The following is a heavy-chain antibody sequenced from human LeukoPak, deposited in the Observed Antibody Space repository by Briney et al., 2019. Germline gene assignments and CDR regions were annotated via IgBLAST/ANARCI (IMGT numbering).Heavy chain of an antibody. CDR3: VAGVDVEMAKVGYYYYMDV. CDR2: IYYSGST. J-gene: IGHJ6*03. D-gene: IGHD5-24*01. CDR1: GGSISSYY. V-gene: IGHV4-59*01. Sequence: SETLSLTCTVSGGSISSYYWSWIRQPPGKGLEWIGYIYYSGSTNYNPSLKSRVTISVDTSKNQFSLKPSSVTAADTAVYYCVAGVDVEMAKVGYYYYMDVWGKGTTVTVSS.